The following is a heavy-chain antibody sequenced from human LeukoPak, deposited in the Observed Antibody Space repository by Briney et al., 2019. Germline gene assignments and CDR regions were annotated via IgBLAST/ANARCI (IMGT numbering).Heavy chain of an antibody. D-gene: IGHD3-9*01. J-gene: IGHJ4*02. CDR2: IKSKTDGGTR. V-gene: IGHV3-15*01. CDR3: ATLSLTGLEKWVDY. Sequence: GGSLRLSCAASGFTFRNAWMSWVRQAPGKGLEWVGHIKSKTDGGTRDYAAPVKGRFTISRDDSKNTLYLQMNSLKTEDTAVYYCATLSLTGLEKWVDYWGQGTLVTVSS. CDR1: GFTFRNAW.